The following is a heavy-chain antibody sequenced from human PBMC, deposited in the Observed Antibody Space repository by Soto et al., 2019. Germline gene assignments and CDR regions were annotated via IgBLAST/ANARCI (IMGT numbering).Heavy chain of an antibody. V-gene: IGHV4-34*01. J-gene: IGHJ4*02. CDR3: ARGRGYSYGFLDY. CDR2: IYESGST. CDR1: GGSFSGYY. D-gene: IGHD5-18*01. Sequence: SETLSLTCAVYGGSFSGYYWNWIRQPPGKGLEWIGEIYESGSTNYNPSLKSRVTISVDTSKNQFSLKLNSVTAADTAVYYCARGRGYSYGFLDYWGQGTPVTISS.